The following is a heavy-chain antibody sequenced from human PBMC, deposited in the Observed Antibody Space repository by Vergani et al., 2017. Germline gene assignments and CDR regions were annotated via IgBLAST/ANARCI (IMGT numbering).Heavy chain of an antibody. CDR1: GFTFINDW. CDR2: IKSKTDGGTT. CDR3: TTTPWPYYYMDV. D-gene: IGHD2-15*01. Sequence: EVQLVESGGGLVKPGGSLRLSCAASGFTFINDWMTWVRQAPGKGLEWVGRIKSKTDGGTTYYAAPVKGKFTISRDESKNTLYLQMNSLKTEDTAVYYCTTTPWPYYYMDVWGKGTTVTVSS. V-gene: IGHV3-15*01. J-gene: IGHJ6*03.